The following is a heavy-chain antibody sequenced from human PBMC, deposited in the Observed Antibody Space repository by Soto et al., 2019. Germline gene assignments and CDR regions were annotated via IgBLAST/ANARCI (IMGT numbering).Heavy chain of an antibody. CDR1: GGTFSSYA. V-gene: IGHV1-69*01. CDR2: IIPIFGTA. CDR3: ARPIGARPYYYYGMDV. Sequence: QVQLVQSGAEVKKPGSSVKVSCKASGGTFSSYAISWVRQAPGQGLEWMGGIIPIFGTANYAQKFQGRVTITADESTSTAYVELSRLRSEDAAVYYCARPIGARPYYYYGMDVWGQGTTVTVSS. D-gene: IGHD6-6*01. J-gene: IGHJ6*02.